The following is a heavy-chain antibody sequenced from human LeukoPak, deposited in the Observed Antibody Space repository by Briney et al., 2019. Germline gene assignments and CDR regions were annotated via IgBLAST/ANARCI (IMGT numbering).Heavy chain of an antibody. CDR2: INGGNGKT. CDR1: GYTFTDFA. D-gene: IGHD2-2*02. V-gene: IGHV1-3*01. J-gene: IGHJ4*02. Sequence: ASVKVSFKASGYTFTDFAIHWVRQAPGQRPEWMGFINGGNGKTKYSQNLQGRVTITRDTSASTVHMELTGLRSEDTAVYYCARDWGFQLVYFWGQGTQVTVSS. CDR3: ARDWGFQLVYF.